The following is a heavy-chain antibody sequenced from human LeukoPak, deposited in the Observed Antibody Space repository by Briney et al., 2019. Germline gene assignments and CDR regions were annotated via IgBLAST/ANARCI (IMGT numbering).Heavy chain of an antibody. Sequence: GGSLRLSCAASGFTFDDNAMHWVRQAPGKGLEWVSGISWNSGSIDYADSVKGRFTISRDNAKNSLYLQMNSLRAEDTAVYYCAREEGFGEALWGQGTLVTVSS. CDR1: GFTFDDNA. D-gene: IGHD3-10*01. J-gene: IGHJ4*02. CDR2: ISWNSGSI. CDR3: AREEGFGEAL. V-gene: IGHV3-9*01.